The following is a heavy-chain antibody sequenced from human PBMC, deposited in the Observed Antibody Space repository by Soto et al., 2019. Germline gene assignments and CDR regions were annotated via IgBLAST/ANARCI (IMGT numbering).Heavy chain of an antibody. CDR1: GYRFTSYW. CDR2: IFPSDSDT. V-gene: IGHV5-51*01. D-gene: IGHD3-22*01. Sequence: GESLKISCRTSGYRFTSYWIAWVRQMPGKGLEWMGIIFPSDSDTRYSPSLQGQVTISADRSTSTVFLQWASLKASDTAVYFCARKDKSGYFNWFDPWGQGTLVTVSS. CDR3: ARKDKSGYFNWFDP. J-gene: IGHJ5*02.